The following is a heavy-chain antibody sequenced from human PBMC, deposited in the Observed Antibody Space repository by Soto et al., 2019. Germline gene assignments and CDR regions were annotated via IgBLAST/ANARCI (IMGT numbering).Heavy chain of an antibody. CDR3: ARAYYDYIWGSYRSEFDY. CDR2: IIPIFGTA. D-gene: IGHD3-16*02. J-gene: IGHJ4*02. CDR1: GGTFSSYA. V-gene: IGHV1-69*13. Sequence: ASVKVSCKASGGTFSSYAISWVRQAPGQGLEWMGGIIPIFGTANYAQKFQGRVTITADESTSTAYMELSSLRSEDTAVYYCARAYYDYIWGSYRSEFDYWGQGTLVTVSS.